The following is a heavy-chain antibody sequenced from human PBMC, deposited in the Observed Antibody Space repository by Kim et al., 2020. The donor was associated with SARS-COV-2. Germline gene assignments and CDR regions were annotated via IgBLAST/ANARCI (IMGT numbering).Heavy chain of an antibody. D-gene: IGHD5-18*01. J-gene: IGHJ5*02. Sequence: SVKCRFTISRDNSKNTLYLQMNSLRAEDTAVYYCAKDRDTKRLSYNWFDPWGQGTLVTVSS. CDR3: AKDRDTKRLSYNWFDP. V-gene: IGHV3-30*02.